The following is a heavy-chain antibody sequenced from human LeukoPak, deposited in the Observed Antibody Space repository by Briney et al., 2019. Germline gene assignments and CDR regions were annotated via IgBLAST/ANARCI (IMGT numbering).Heavy chain of an antibody. Sequence: ASVKVSCKASGYTFTDFGISWVRQAPGQVLEWMGRISAYNGNKNYVQKFQGRVTMTTDTSTSTAYMELTSLRSDDTAMYYCTRDLGVDTTMIFFDYWGQGTLVTVSS. V-gene: IGHV1-18*01. CDR2: ISAYNGNK. CDR1: GYTFTDFG. D-gene: IGHD5-18*01. CDR3: TRDLGVDTTMIFFDY. J-gene: IGHJ4*02.